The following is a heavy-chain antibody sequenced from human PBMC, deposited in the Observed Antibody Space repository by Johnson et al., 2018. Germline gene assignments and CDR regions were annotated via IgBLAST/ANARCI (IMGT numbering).Heavy chain of an antibody. Sequence: VQLVESGGGVVQPGRSLRLSCAASGFTFSSYAMHWVRQAPGKGLEWVAVISYDGSNKYYADSVKGRFTISADRSISTAYLQWSGLKASDTAMYYCAGLRAGDYGGNSDFQHWGQGTLVTVSS. CDR2: ISYDGSNK. V-gene: IGHV3-30-3*01. J-gene: IGHJ1*01. CDR3: AGLRAGDYGGNSDFQH. CDR1: GFTFSSYA. D-gene: IGHD4-23*01.